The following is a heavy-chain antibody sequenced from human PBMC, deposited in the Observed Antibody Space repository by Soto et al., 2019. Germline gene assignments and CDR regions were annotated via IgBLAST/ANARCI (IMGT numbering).Heavy chain of an antibody. J-gene: IGHJ6*02. CDR2: IWYDGSNK. CDR3: ARDGAAATQEGYYYYYGMDV. Sequence: GGSLRLSCAASGFTFSSYGMHWVRQAPGKGLEWVAVIWYDGSNKYYADSVKGRFTISRDNSKNTLYLQMNSLRAEDTAVYYCARDGAAATQEGYYYYYGMDVWGQGTTVTVSS. D-gene: IGHD6-13*01. CDR1: GFTFSSYG. V-gene: IGHV3-33*01.